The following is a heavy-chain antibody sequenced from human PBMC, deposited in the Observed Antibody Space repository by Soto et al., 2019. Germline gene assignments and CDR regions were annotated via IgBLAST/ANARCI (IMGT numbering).Heavy chain of an antibody. D-gene: IGHD3-3*01. CDR1: GGSFSGYY. J-gene: IGHJ6*02. CDR2: INHSGST. Sequence: PSETLSLTCAVYGGSFSGYYWSWIRQPPGKWLEWIGEINHSGSTNYNPSLKSRVTISVDTSKNQFSLKLSSVTAADTAVYYCARAGIFGVVSNYYYGMDVWGQGTTVTVS. V-gene: IGHV4-34*01. CDR3: ARAGIFGVVSNYYYGMDV.